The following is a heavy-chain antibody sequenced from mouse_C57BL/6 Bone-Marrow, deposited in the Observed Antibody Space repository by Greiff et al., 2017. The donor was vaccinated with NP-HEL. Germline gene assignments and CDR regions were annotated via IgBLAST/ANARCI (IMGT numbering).Heavy chain of an antibody. CDR3: ARKEGLWLRQSYYAMDY. CDR2: IHPNSGST. D-gene: IGHD2-2*01. J-gene: IGHJ4*01. Sequence: VQLQESGAELVKPGASVKLSCKASGYTFTSYWMHWVKQRPGQGLEWIGMIHPNSGSTNYNEKFKSKATLTVDKSSSTAYMQLSSLTSEDSAVYYCARKEGLWLRQSYYAMDYWGQGTSVTVSS. V-gene: IGHV1-64*01. CDR1: GYTFTSYW.